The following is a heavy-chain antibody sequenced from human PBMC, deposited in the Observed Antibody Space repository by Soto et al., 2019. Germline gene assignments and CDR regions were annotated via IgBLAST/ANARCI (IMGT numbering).Heavy chain of an antibody. D-gene: IGHD3-22*01. CDR2: IYPGDSDT. V-gene: IGHV5-51*01. CDR1: GYSFNTYW. CDR3: ARPGYYDSSGFFNFAY. Sequence: GESLKISCKASGYSFNTYWIGWVRQLPGKGLEWMGIIYPGDSDTRYSPSFQGQVTISADKSITTVYLQWNSLKTSDTAIYYCARPGYYDSSGFFNFAYWGQGTLVTVSS. J-gene: IGHJ4*02.